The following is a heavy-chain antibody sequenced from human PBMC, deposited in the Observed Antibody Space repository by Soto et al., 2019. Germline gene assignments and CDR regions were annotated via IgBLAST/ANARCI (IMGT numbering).Heavy chain of an antibody. V-gene: IGHV4-34*01. D-gene: IGHD3-22*01. Sequence: PSETLSLTCAVYGGSFSGYYWSWIRQPPGKGLEWIGEINHSGSTNYNPSLKSRVTISVDTSKNQFSLKLSSVTAADTAVYYCASQYYYDSSGYYYPHPLDYWGQGTLVTVSS. CDR3: ASQYYYDSSGYYYPHPLDY. CDR2: INHSGST. J-gene: IGHJ4*02. CDR1: GGSFSGYY.